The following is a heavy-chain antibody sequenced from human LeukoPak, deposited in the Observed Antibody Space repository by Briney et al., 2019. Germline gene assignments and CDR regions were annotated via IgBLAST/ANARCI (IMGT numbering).Heavy chain of an antibody. J-gene: IGHJ5*02. Sequence: ASVKVSCKASGYTFTSYAMNWVRQAPGQGLEWMGWINTNTGNPTYAQGFTGRFVFSLDTSVSTAYLQISSLKAEDTAVYYCARDFGRRYFDWLLNTKNWFDPWGQGTLVTVSS. D-gene: IGHD3-9*01. CDR2: INTNTGNP. V-gene: IGHV7-4-1*02. CDR3: ARDFGRRYFDWLLNTKNWFDP. CDR1: GYTFTSYA.